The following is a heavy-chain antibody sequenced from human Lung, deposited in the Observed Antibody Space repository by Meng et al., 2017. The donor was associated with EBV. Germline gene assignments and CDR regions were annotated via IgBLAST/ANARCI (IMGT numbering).Heavy chain of an antibody. CDR3: ARGKQDAWELLAY. J-gene: IGHJ4*02. CDR2: IDDSGST. Sequence: GPLQESGPGLGKPSGTLSLTCGVSGVSISSNIRWTWVRQPPGKGLEWIGDIDDSGSTNYNPSLNSRISISLDKSKNHFSLKVNSVTAADTAVYYCARGKQDAWELLAYWGQGALVTVSS. V-gene: IGHV4-4*02. D-gene: IGHD1-26*01. CDR1: GVSISSNIR.